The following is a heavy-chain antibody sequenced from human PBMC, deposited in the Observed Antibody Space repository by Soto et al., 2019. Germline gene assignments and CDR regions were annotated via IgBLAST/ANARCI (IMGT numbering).Heavy chain of an antibody. CDR3: ASISTSYYYGMDV. V-gene: IGHV4-30-2*01. Sequence: QLQLQESGSGLVKPSQTLSLTCAVSGGSISSGGYSWSWIRQPPGKGLEWIGYIHHSGSTYYNPSLKSRVTISVDRSKNQFSLKLSSVPAADTAVYYCASISTSYYYGMDVWGQGTTVTVSS. CDR1: GGSISSGGYS. D-gene: IGHD2-2*01. J-gene: IGHJ6*02. CDR2: IHHSGST.